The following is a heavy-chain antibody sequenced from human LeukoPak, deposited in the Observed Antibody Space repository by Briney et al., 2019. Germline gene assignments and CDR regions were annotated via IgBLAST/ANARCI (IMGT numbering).Heavy chain of an antibody. CDR3: ARDVQSSRGYNWFDP. CDR2: VYTSGTT. D-gene: IGHD2-15*01. CDR1: GGSISSYY. V-gene: IGHV4-4*07. J-gene: IGHJ5*02. Sequence: SETLSLTCTVSGGSISSYYWSWIRQPAGKGLEWIGFVYTSGTTNYNPSLKSRVTMSVDRSKNQLSLKLTSVTAADTAVYYCARDVQSSRGYNWFDPWGQGIQVTVSS.